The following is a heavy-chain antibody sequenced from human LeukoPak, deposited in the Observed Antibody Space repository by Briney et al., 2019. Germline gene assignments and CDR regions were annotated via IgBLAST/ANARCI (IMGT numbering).Heavy chain of an antibody. CDR1: GFTFSSYA. D-gene: IGHD6-19*01. CDR2: ISGSGGST. V-gene: IGHV3-23*01. J-gene: IGHJ6*02. CDR3: AKLGSGWYYYYSMDV. Sequence: PGGSLRLSCAASGFTFSSYAMSWVRQAPGKGLEWVSAISGSGGSTYYADSVKGRFTISRDNSKNTLYLQMNSLRAEDTAVYYCAKLGSGWYYYYSMDVWGQGTTVTVSS.